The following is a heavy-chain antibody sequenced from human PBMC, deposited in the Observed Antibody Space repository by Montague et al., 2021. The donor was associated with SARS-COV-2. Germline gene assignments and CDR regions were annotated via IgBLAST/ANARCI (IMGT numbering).Heavy chain of an antibody. J-gene: IGHJ6*02. CDR3: ASGIYPSGSYYNRYYYGLNI. CDR2: INHSANT. D-gene: IGHD3-10*01. CDR1: GGSLSGYY. Sequence: SETLSLTCAVYGGSLSGYYWSWIRQPPEKGLEWIGEINHSANTXXXLSXXXPVTISIDTSKNQFSLKMTSVTAADTATYYCASGIYPSGSYYNRYYYGLNIWGPGTTVIVSS. V-gene: IGHV4-34*01.